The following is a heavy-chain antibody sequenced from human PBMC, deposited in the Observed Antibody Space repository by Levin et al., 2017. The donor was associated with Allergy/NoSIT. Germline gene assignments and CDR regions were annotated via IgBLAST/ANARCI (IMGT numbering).Heavy chain of an antibody. CDR3: ARVKRRGIRYCDWLSGGFDY. CDR1: GGSFSGYY. D-gene: IGHD3-9*01. CDR2: INHSGST. Sequence: SETLSLTCAVYGGSFSGYYWSWIRQPPGKGLEWIGEINHSGSTNYNPSLKSRVTISVDTSKNQFSLKLSSVTAADTAVYYCARVKRRGIRYCDWLSGGFDYWGQGTLVTVSS. J-gene: IGHJ4*02. V-gene: IGHV4-34*01.